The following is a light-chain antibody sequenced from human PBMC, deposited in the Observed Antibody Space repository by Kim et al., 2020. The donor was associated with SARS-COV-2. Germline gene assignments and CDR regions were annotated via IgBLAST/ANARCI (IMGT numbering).Light chain of an antibody. J-gene: IGLJ2*01. CDR2: DVT. CDR1: SSDVGGYNY. CDR3: CSYAGSYTEV. V-gene: IGLV2-11*01. Sequence: QSALTQPRSVSGSPGQSVTISCTGTSSDVGGYNYVSWYQHHPGKAPKVMIYDVTERPSGVPDRFSGSKSGNTASLTISGLQPEDEADYYCCSYAGSYTEVFGGGTQLTVL.